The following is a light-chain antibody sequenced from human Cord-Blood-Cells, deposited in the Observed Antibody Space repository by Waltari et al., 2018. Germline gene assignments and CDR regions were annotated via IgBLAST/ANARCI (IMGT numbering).Light chain of an antibody. CDR1: SSTIGEGYD. Sequence: SVLTQPPSVSGAPGQRVTISCTGSSSTIGEGYDVHCYHQLPGTAPKLLIYGNSNRPSGVPDRFSGSKSGSSASLAITGLQAEDEADYYCQSYDSSLIGSVFGGGTKLTVL. CDR3: QSYDSSLIGSV. CDR2: GNS. J-gene: IGLJ3*02. V-gene: IGLV1-40*01.